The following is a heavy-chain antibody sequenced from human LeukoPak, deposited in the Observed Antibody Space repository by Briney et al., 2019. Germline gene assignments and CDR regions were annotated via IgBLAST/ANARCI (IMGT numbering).Heavy chain of an antibody. Sequence: ASVKVSCKASGYTFTSYGISWVRQAPGQGLEWMGWISAYNGNTNYAQKLQGRVTMTTDTSTSTAYMELRSLRSDDTAVYYCAITIRSIAVAGNFDYWGQGTLVTVSS. CDR3: AITIRSIAVAGNFDY. V-gene: IGHV1-18*01. CDR2: ISAYNGNT. D-gene: IGHD6-19*01. J-gene: IGHJ4*02. CDR1: GYTFTSYG.